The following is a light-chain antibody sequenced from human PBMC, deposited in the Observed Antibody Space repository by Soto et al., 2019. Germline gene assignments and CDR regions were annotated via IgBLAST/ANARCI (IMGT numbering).Light chain of an antibody. J-gene: IGKJ5*01. Sequence: EIVLTQSPATLSLSPGERATLSCRASQTVYSYLIWYQQKPGQAPRLLISDASTRATGIPARFSGSGSGTDFTLTISRLEPEDFAVYYCQQHGNWPLTFGQGTKLEIK. V-gene: IGKV3-11*01. CDR2: DAS. CDR1: QTVYSY. CDR3: QQHGNWPLT.